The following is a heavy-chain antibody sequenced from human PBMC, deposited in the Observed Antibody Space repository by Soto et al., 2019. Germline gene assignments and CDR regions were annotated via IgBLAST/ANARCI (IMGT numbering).Heavy chain of an antibody. J-gene: IGHJ4*02. D-gene: IGHD4-17*01. V-gene: IGHV1-69*13. CDR2: IIPIFGTA. CDR1: GVTYGSYA. CDR3: ASHHDYGDYYFDY. Sequence: SVKVSCKDSGVTYGSYAISWVRHAPGQGLEWMGGIIPIFGTANYARKFQGRVTITADESTSTAYMELSSLRSEDTAVYYCASHHDYGDYYFDYWGQGTLVTVSS.